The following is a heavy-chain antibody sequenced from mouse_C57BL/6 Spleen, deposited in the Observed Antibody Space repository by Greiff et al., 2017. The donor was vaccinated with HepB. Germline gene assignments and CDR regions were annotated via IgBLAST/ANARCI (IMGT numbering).Heavy chain of an antibody. J-gene: IGHJ4*01. V-gene: IGHV1-52*01. CDR1: GYTFTSYW. D-gene: IGHD3-3*01. Sequence: QVQLQQPGAELVRPGSSVKLSCKASGYTFTSYWMHWVKQRPIQGLEWIGNIDPSDSETHYNQKFKDKATLTVDKSSSTAYMQLSSLTSEDSAVYYCALRRGLLYAMDYWGQGTSVTVSS. CDR3: ALRRGLLYAMDY. CDR2: IDPSDSET.